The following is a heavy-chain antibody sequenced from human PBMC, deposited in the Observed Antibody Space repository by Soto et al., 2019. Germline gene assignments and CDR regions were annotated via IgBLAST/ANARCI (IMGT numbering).Heavy chain of an antibody. CDR2: IYYSGST. J-gene: IGHJ5*02. CDR1: GGSISSGGYY. D-gene: IGHD3-3*01. CDR3: ASKTVYYDFWSGYYTGWFDP. Sequence: QVQLQESGPGLVKPSQTLSLTCTVSGGSISSGGYYWSWIRQHPGKGLEWIGYIYYSGSTYYNPYLKSRVTISVDTSKNQFSMKLSSVTAADPAVYYCASKTVYYDFWSGYYTGWFDPWGQGTLVTVSS. V-gene: IGHV4-31*03.